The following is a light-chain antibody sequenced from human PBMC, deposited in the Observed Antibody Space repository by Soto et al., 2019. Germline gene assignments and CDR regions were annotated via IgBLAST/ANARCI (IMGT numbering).Light chain of an antibody. V-gene: IGKV1-5*03. CDR3: QQYNSYSKT. J-gene: IGKJ1*01. Sequence: DIQMTQSPSTLSPSAGDRVTITWRASQSISSWLAWYQQKPGKAPKLLIYKASSLESGVPSRFSGSGSGTEFTLTISRLQPDDFATYYCQQYNSYSKTFGQGTKV. CDR2: KAS. CDR1: QSISSW.